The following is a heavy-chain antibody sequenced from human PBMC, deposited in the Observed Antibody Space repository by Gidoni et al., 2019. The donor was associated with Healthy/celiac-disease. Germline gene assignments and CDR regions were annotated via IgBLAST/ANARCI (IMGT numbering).Heavy chain of an antibody. CDR1: GGSIRSSSYY. J-gene: IGHJ1*01. V-gene: IGHV4-39*01. Sequence: QLQLQESGPGLVKPSETLSLTCTVSGGSIRSSSYYWGWIRQPPGKGLEWIGSIYYSGSTYYNPSLKSRVTISVDTSKNQFSLKLSSVTAADTAVYYCARQGLTSIAARPDYFQHWCQGTLVTVSS. CDR3: ARQGLTSIAARPDYFQH. D-gene: IGHD6-6*01. CDR2: IYYSGST.